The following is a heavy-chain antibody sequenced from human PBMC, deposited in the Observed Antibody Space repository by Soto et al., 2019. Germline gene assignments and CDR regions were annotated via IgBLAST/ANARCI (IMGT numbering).Heavy chain of an antibody. J-gene: IGHJ5*02. V-gene: IGHV3-30-3*01. CDR3: ARVVRGSSSLWFDP. D-gene: IGHD6-6*01. Sequence: QVQLVESGGGVVQPGRSLRLSCAASGFTFSSYAMHWVRQAPGKGLEWVAVISYDGSNKYYADSVKGRFTISRDNSKNTLYLQMNSLRAEDTAVYYWARVVRGSSSLWFDPWGQGTLVTVSS. CDR1: GFTFSSYA. CDR2: ISYDGSNK.